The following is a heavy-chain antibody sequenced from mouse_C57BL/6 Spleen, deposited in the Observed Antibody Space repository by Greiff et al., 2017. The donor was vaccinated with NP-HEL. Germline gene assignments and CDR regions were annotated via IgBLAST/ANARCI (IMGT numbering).Heavy chain of an antibody. CDR1: GFTFSSYA. J-gene: IGHJ1*03. D-gene: IGHD1-1*01. CDR3: ARVASKSRYCGSSYGWYFDV. V-gene: IGHV5-4*03. Sequence: EVKLVESGGGLVKPGGSLKLSCAASGFTFSSYAMSWVRQTPEKRLEWVATISDGGSYTYYPDNVKGRFTISRDNAKNNLYLQMSHLKSEDTAMYYCARVASKSRYCGSSYGWYFDVWGTGTTVTVSS. CDR2: ISDGGSYT.